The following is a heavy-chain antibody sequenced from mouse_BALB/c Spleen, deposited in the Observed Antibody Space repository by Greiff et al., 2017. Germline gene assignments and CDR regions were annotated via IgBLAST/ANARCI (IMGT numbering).Heavy chain of an antibody. CDR1: GFNINDTY. CDR3: ARNYGNYFDV. Sequence: VQLKESGAELVKPGASVKLSCTASGFNINDTYMHWVKQRPEQGLEWIGRIDPANGNTKYDPKFQGKATITADTSSNTAYLQLSSLTSEDTAVYYCARNYGNYFDVWGAGTTVTVSS. D-gene: IGHD2-1*01. CDR2: IDPANGNT. V-gene: IGHV14-3*02. J-gene: IGHJ1*01.